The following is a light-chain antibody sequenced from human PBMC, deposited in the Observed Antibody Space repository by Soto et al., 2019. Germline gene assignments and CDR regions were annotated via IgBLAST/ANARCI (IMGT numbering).Light chain of an antibody. CDR1: SSDVGV. J-gene: IGLJ2*01. CDR2: DVN. V-gene: IGLV2-14*01. CDR3: SSYTSSNTL. Sequence: QSALTQPASVSGSPGQSITISCTGTSSDVGVSWYQQHSGKVPKLVIYDVNNRPSGVSNRFSGFKSGNTASLTISGLQAEDEANYYCSSYTSSNTLFGGGTKLTVL.